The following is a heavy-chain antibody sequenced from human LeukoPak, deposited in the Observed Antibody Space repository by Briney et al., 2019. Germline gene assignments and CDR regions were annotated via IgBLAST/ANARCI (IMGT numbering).Heavy chain of an antibody. J-gene: IGHJ4*02. CDR2: ISSSSSYI. D-gene: IGHD6-13*01. Sequence: PGGSLRLSCAASGFTFSSYSMNWVRQAPGKGLEWVSSISSSSSYIYYADSVKGRFTISRDNAKNSLYLQMNSLRAEDTAVYYCARDPLMWAAAGRDYWGQGTLVTVSS. V-gene: IGHV3-21*01. CDR3: ARDPLMWAAAGRDY. CDR1: GFTFSSYS.